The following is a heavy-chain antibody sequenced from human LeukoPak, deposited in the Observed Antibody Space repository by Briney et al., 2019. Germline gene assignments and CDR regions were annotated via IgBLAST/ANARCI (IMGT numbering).Heavy chain of an antibody. V-gene: IGHV3-23*01. Sequence: GGSLRLSCAASGFTFSSYGMHWVRQPPGKGLEWISAISGSGSNTYYADSVKGRFAISRDNSENTLYLQMNSLRAEDTAIYYCAKGGGRYTDLDYWGQGTLVTVSS. CDR3: AKGGGRYTDLDY. CDR1: GFTFSSYG. D-gene: IGHD2-2*02. CDR2: ISGSGSNT. J-gene: IGHJ4*02.